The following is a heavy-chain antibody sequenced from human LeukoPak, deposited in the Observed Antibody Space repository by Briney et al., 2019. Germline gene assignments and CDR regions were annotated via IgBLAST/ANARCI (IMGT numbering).Heavy chain of an antibody. CDR3: ARCHFNSPRDAFDI. D-gene: IGHD4-23*01. Sequence: GSSVKVSCKASGGTFSSYAISWVRQAPGQGLEWMGGIIPIFGTANYAQKFQGRVTITADESTSTAYMELSSLRSEDTAVYYCARCHFNSPRDAFDIWGQGTMVTVSS. CDR2: IIPIFGTA. J-gene: IGHJ3*02. V-gene: IGHV1-69*01. CDR1: GGTFSSYA.